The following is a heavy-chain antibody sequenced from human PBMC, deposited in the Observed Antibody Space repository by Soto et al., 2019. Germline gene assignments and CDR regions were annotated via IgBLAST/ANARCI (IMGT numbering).Heavy chain of an antibody. CDR3: ARTLGLDYSNMYYFDY. CDR2: IIPIFGTA. Sequence: SVKVSCKASGGTFSSYAISWVRQAPGQGLEWMGGIIPIFGTANYAQKFQGRVTITADESTSTAYMELSSLRSEDTAVYYCARTLGLDYSNMYYFDYWGQGTLVTVSS. V-gene: IGHV1-69*13. J-gene: IGHJ4*02. CDR1: GGTFSSYA. D-gene: IGHD4-4*01.